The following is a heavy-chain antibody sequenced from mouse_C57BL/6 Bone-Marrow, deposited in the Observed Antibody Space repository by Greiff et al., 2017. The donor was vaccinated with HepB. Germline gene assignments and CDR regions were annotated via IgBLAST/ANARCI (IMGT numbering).Heavy chain of an antibody. V-gene: IGHV1-59*01. Sequence: QVKLQQPGAELVRPGTSVKLSCKASGYTFTSYWMHWVKQRPGQGLEWIGVIDPSDSYTNYTQKFKGKATLTVDTSSSTAYMQLCSLTSEDSAVYYCARFSTVVAPYDFDYWGQGTTLTVSS. CDR1: GYTFTSYW. D-gene: IGHD1-1*01. J-gene: IGHJ2*01. CDR3: ARFSTVVAPYDFDY. CDR2: IDPSDSYT.